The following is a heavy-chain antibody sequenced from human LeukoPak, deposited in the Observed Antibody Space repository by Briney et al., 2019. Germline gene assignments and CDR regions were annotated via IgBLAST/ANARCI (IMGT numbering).Heavy chain of an antibody. V-gene: IGHV3-53*01. D-gene: IGHD6-6*01. J-gene: IGHJ4*02. CDR3: ARGCSSADY. CDR2: IYRDGST. Sequence: PGGSLRLSCAASGLNVSTNNMNWVRQAPGKGLEWVSAIYRDGSTLNANSVKGRFTISRDSSNNTLYLQMNSLRAEDTAVYYCARGCSSADYWGQGTLVIVSS. CDR1: GLNVSTNN.